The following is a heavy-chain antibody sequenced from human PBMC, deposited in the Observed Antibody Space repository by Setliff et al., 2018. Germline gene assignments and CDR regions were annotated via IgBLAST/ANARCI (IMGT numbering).Heavy chain of an antibody. D-gene: IGHD3-16*01. CDR1: GGSFTTYY. Sequence: SETLSLTCTVSGGSFTTYYWGWLRQPPGKGPQWIGSIYYGGSTYYNPSLKSRAAFSIDTSKNQFSLKLTSVTAADTALYYCATDGPAYPLGAFDVWGQGTMVTRLL. CDR2: IYYGGST. J-gene: IGHJ3*01. CDR3: ATDGPAYPLGAFDV. V-gene: IGHV4-59*05.